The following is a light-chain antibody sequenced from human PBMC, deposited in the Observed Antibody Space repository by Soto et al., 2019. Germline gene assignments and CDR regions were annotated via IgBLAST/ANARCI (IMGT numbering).Light chain of an antibody. Sequence: EIVLTQSPGTLSLSPGERATLSCRASQSVNIYLAWYQQKPGRAPRLLMYGASRRAAGIPDRFSGSGSGTDFTLIISSLEPEDYVVYYYQQYGTTLHTFGQGTKLEIK. V-gene: IGKV3-20*01. CDR2: GAS. CDR3: QQYGTTLHT. J-gene: IGKJ2*01. CDR1: QSVNIY.